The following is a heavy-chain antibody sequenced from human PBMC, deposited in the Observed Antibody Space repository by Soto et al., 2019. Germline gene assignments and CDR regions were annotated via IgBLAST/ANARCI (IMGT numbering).Heavy chain of an antibody. Sequence: QVQLVESGGGVVQPGRSLRLSCAASGFTFSKFALHWVRQAPGKGLEWVSFISHDGSSKYYADSVKGRFTISRDNSMNTLYLQMSSRRVEDTALYYCARYPTFLIVGATHPFDYWGQGSLVTVSA. V-gene: IGHV3-30*04. CDR1: GFTFSKFA. J-gene: IGHJ4*02. CDR2: ISHDGSSK. CDR3: ARYPTFLIVGATHPFDY. D-gene: IGHD1-26*01.